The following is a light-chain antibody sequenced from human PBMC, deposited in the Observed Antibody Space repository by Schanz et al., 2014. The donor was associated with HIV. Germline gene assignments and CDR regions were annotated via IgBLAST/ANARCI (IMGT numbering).Light chain of an antibody. CDR1: SGHSSYA. Sequence: QSVLTQSPSASASLGASVKLTCTLSSGHSSYAIAWHQQHPEKGPRFLMKLKSDGSHTKGDGIPDRFSGSSSGAERYLSISSLQSEDEADYYCQTWGTGIHVFGGGTKLTVL. CDR3: QTWGTGIHV. J-gene: IGLJ2*01. V-gene: IGLV4-69*01. CDR2: LKSDGSH.